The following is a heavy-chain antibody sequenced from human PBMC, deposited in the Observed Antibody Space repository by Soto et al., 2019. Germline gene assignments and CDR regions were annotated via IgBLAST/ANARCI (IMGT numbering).Heavy chain of an antibody. CDR1: GGSFSGYY. CDR3: ARGAWRRLERKRYNAFDI. D-gene: IGHD1-1*01. V-gene: IGHV4-34*01. J-gene: IGHJ3*02. CDR2: INHSGST. Sequence: PSETLSLTCAVYGGSFSGYYWSWIRQPPGKGLEWIGEINHSGSTNYSPSLKSRVTISVDTSKNQFSLKLSSVTAADTAVYYCARGAWRRLERKRYNAFDIWGQGTMVTVSS.